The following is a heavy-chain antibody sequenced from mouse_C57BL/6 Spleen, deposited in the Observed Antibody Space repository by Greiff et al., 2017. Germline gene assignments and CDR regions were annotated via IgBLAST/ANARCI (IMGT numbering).Heavy chain of an antibody. CDR2: IDPKSGGT. D-gene: IGHD2-4*01. Sequence: VQLQQPGAELVKPGASVKLSCKASGYTFTSYWMHWVKQRPGRGLEWIGRIDPKSGGTKYNEKFQSKATLTVDKPSSTAYMQLSSLTPEDSAVYYCARSEYDYDDLAWFAYWGQGTLVTVSA. CDR1: GYTFTSYW. J-gene: IGHJ3*01. V-gene: IGHV1-72*01. CDR3: ARSEYDYDDLAWFAY.